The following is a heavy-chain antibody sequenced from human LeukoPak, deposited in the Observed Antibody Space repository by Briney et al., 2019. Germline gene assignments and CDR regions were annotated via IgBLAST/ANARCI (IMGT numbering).Heavy chain of an antibody. D-gene: IGHD6-13*01. CDR2: ISAYNGNT. CDR3: ARVVAKQQGDY. CDR1: GYIFRSYG. J-gene: IGHJ4*02. V-gene: IGHV1-18*01. Sequence: VASVKVSCKASGYIFRSYGLSWVRQAPGQGLEWMGWISAYNGNTNYAQKLQGRVTMTTDTSTSTAYMELRSLRSDDTAVYYCARVVAKQQGDYWGQGTLVTVSS.